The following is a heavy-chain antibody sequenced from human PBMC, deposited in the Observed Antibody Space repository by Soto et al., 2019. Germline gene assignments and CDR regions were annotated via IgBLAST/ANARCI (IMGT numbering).Heavy chain of an antibody. CDR1: CGSSSSSY. CDR3: AREADGDKVDY. V-gene: IGHV4-59*12. CDR2: ISNSGST. Sequence: LSPTDTGSCGSSSSSYWIWIRQPPGKGLEWIGFISNSGSTYNNTSLKSRVTISVDTSKNQFSLKLSSVTAADTAVYYCAREADGDKVDYWGQGTLVTVSS. D-gene: IGHD7-27*01. J-gene: IGHJ4*02.